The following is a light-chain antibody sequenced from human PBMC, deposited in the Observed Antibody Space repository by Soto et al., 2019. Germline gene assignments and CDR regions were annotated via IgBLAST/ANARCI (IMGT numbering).Light chain of an antibody. V-gene: IGKV3-11*01. Sequence: EIVLTQSPATLSLSPGERATLSCRASQSVSSYLAWYQQKPGQAPRLLIYDASNRATGIPARFSGTGSGTEFTLTISSLQPEDFATYYCQQYNTYSQTFGQGTKV. CDR2: DAS. CDR1: QSVSSY. J-gene: IGKJ1*01. CDR3: QQYNTYSQT.